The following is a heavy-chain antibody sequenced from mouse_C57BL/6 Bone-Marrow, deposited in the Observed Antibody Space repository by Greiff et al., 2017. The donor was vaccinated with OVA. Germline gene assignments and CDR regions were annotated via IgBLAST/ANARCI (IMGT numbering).Heavy chain of an antibody. J-gene: IGHJ4*01. V-gene: IGHV5-12*01. CDR3: ARADYGTDYYAMDY. D-gene: IGHD1-2*01. CDR2: ISNGGGST. CDR1: GFTFSDYY. Sequence: EVQRVESGGGLVQPGGSLKLSCAASGFTFSDYYMYWVRQTPEKRLEWVAYISNGGGSTYYPDTVKGRFTISRDNAKNTLYLQMSRLKSEDTAMYYCARADYGTDYYAMDYWGQGTSVTVSS.